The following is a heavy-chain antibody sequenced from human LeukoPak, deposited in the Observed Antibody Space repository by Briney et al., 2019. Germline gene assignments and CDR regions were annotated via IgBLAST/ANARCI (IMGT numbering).Heavy chain of an antibody. V-gene: IGHV3-66*01. CDR3: ARVDSSGYYSWYSDY. Sequence: GGSLRLSCAASGFTVSSNYMSWVRQAPGKGLEWVSVIYSGGSTYYADSVKGRFTISRDNSKNTLYLQMNSLRAEDTAVYYCARVDSSGYYSWYSDYWGQGTLVTVSS. CDR1: GFTVSSNY. D-gene: IGHD3-22*01. CDR2: IYSGGST. J-gene: IGHJ4*02.